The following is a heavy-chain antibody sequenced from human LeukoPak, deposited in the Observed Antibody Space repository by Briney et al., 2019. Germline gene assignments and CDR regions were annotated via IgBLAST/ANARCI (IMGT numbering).Heavy chain of an antibody. V-gene: IGHV1-18*01. D-gene: IGHD4-17*01. CDR3: ASGLATVTQPPGYDY. J-gene: IGHJ4*02. CDR1: VYTFTSYG. CDR2: ISAYNGNT. Sequence: GASVKVSFKASVYTFTSYGISWVRQAPGQGLEWMGWISAYNGNTNYAQKLQGRVTMTTDTSTSTAYMELRSLRSDDTAVYYCASGLATVTQPPGYDYWGQGTLVTVSS.